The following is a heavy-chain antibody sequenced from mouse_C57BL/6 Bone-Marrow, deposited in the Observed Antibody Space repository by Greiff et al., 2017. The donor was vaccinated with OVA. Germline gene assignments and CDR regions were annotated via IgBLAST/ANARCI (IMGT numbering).Heavy chain of an antibody. Sequence: VQLQQSGPELVKPGASVKISCKASGYSFTGYYMNWVKQSHGNILDWIGYIYPYNGVSSYNQKFKGKATLTVDKSSSTAYMVRRSLASEVSAVYYCTKETGFDYWGQGTTLTVSS. CDR3: TKETGFDY. CDR1: GYSFTGYY. V-gene: IGHV1-31*01. CDR2: IYPYNGVS. J-gene: IGHJ2*01.